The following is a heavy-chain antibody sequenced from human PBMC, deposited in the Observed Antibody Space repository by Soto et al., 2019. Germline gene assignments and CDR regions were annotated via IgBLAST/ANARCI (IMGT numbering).Heavy chain of an antibody. CDR3: TRGYGDLAF. V-gene: IGHV2-70*11. Sequence: SGPTLGNPTQTLTLTCSFCGFPLNTPGMCVSWIRQPPGKALEWLARIDWDDEKYYRTSLKTRLTVSKDTSKNQVVLRMTNMDPVDTGTYYCTRGYGDLAFWSQGTLVTVSS. CDR2: IDWDDEK. D-gene: IGHD4-17*01. CDR1: GFPLNTPGMC. J-gene: IGHJ4*02.